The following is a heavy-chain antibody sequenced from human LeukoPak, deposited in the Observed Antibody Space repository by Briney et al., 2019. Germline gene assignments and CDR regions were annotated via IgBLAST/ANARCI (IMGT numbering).Heavy chain of an antibody. D-gene: IGHD6-13*01. CDR2: IWYDGGDK. CDR3: ATEGFVVAAAGHIGYFQH. Sequence: PGGSLRLSCAASGFTFSSYGMHWVRQAPGKGLDWVAVIWYDGGDKYYADSVKGRFTISRDNSKSTLYLQMNSLRAEDTAAYYCATEGFVVAAAGHIGYFQHWGQGTLVTVSS. V-gene: IGHV3-33*01. J-gene: IGHJ1*01. CDR1: GFTFSSYG.